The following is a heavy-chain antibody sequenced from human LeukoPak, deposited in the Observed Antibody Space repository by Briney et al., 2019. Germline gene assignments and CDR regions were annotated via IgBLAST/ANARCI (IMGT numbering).Heavy chain of an antibody. CDR3: ARVPHGETIFGVVLYWFDP. V-gene: IGHV4-38-2*02. CDR1: SYSISSGYY. D-gene: IGHD3-3*01. Sequence: PSETLSLTCTVSSYSISSGYYWGWMRQPPGKALEWIGSIHHSGNTYYNPSLKSRVIISIDTSKNQFSLNVRSVTAADTAVYYCARVPHGETIFGVVLYWFDPWGQGTLVTVYS. J-gene: IGHJ5*02. CDR2: IHHSGNT.